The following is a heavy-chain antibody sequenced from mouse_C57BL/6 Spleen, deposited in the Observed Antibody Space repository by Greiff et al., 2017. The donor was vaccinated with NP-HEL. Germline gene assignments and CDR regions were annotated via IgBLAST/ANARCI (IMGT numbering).Heavy chain of an antibody. CDR1: GYTFTSYW. CDR3: ARSGLGSWFAY. J-gene: IGHJ3*01. CDR2: IHPNSGST. Sequence: QVQLKQPGAELVKPGASVKLSCKASGYTFTSYWMHWVKQRPGQGLEWIGMIHPNSGSTNYNEKFKSKATLTVDKSSSTAYMQLSSLTSEDSAVYYCARSGLGSWFAYWGQGTLVTVSA. V-gene: IGHV1-64*01. D-gene: IGHD3-3*01.